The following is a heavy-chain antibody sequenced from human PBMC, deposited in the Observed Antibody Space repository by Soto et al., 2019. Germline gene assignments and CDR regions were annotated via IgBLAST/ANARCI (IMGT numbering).Heavy chain of an antibody. D-gene: IGHD1-26*01. CDR1: VYTLTSDY. Sequence: ASVKVSCKASVYTLTSDYIHWVRQAPGLGLEWMAVMNPSGSSTSYAQKFQDRLTMTRDTSTSTVYMELSSLRSEDTAVYYCARDSGGSYWGWGQGTMVTVSS. CDR2: MNPSGSST. J-gene: IGHJ3*01. V-gene: IGHV1-46*01. CDR3: ARDSGGSYWG.